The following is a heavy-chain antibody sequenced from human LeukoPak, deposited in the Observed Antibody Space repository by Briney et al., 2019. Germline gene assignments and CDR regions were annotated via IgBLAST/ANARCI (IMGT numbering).Heavy chain of an antibody. CDR3: ARDTQIGSGVNYS. CDR1: GFTFSSYT. CDR2: ISSTSIYK. V-gene: IGHV3-21*01. Sequence: GGSLRLSCAASGFTFSSYTMNWVRQAPGKGLEWVSYISSTSIYKYYADSVKGRFTVSRDNANNSLYLQMNSLRAEDSGIYYCARDTQIGSGVNYSWGQGTLVTVPS. J-gene: IGHJ4*02. D-gene: IGHD3-10*01.